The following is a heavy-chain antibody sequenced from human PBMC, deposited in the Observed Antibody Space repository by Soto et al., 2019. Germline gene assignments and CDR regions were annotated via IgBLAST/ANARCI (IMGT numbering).Heavy chain of an antibody. J-gene: IGHJ6*02. Sequence: PGGSLRLSCAASGFTFSSYAMHWVRQAPGKGLEWVAVISYDGSNKYYADSVKGRFTISRDNSKNTLYLQMNSLRAEDTAVYYCARDLVARTTMDVWGQGTTVTVSS. V-gene: IGHV3-30-3*01. CDR3: ARDLVARTTMDV. D-gene: IGHD1-1*01. CDR1: GFTFSSYA. CDR2: ISYDGSNK.